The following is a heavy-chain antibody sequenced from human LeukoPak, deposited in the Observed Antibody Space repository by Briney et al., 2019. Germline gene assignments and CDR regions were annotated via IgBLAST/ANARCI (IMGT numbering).Heavy chain of an antibody. CDR2: IRYDGSNK. D-gene: IGHD6-13*01. CDR1: GFTFSSYG. Sequence: GGSLRLSCAASGFTFSSYGMHWVRQAPGKGLEWVAFIRYDGSNKYYADSVKGRFTISRDNSKNTLYLQMNSLRAEDTAVYYCARLEYSSRPGDYWGQGTLVTVSS. J-gene: IGHJ4*02. CDR3: ARLEYSSRPGDY. V-gene: IGHV3-30*02.